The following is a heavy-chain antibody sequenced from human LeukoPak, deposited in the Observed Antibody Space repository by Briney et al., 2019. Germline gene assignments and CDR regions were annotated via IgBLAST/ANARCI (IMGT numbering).Heavy chain of an antibody. Sequence: GGSLKLSCAASGFSFISYAMSWVRQAPGKGLEWVSRMSGLGSSSYYADSVKGRFTISRDKSKNTLYLQMNSLRPEDTAVYYCAKILSGSYHDPFDYWGQGTLVTVSS. CDR2: MSGLGSSS. CDR1: GFSFISYA. CDR3: AKILSGSYHDPFDY. J-gene: IGHJ4*02. V-gene: IGHV3-23*01. D-gene: IGHD1-26*01.